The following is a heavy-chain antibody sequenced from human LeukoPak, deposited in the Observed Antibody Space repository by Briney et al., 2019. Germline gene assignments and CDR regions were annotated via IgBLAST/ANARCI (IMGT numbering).Heavy chain of an antibody. CDR1: GFTFGSYA. CDR3: AKLIDYDFDY. Sequence: GGSLRLSCAASGFTFGSYAMSWVRQAPGKGLEWVSAISASGGSTYYADSVKGRFTISRDNSKNTLCLQMNSLRAEDTAVYYCAKLIDYDFDYWGQGTLVTVSS. V-gene: IGHV3-23*01. J-gene: IGHJ4*02. D-gene: IGHD4-17*01. CDR2: ISASGGST.